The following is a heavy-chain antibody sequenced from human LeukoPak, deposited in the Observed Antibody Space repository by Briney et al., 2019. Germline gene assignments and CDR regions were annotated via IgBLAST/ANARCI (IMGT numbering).Heavy chain of an antibody. V-gene: IGHV3-15*01. CDR3: TTAPDYGEGDY. D-gene: IGHD4-17*01. J-gene: IGHJ4*02. CDR2: IKSKTDGGTT. CDR1: GFTFSNAW. Sequence: GGSLRLSCAASGFTFSNAWMSWVRQAPGKGLEWDGRIKSKTDGGTTDYAAPVKGRFTISRDDSKNTLYLQMNSLKTEDTAVYYCTTAPDYGEGDYWGQGTLVTVSS.